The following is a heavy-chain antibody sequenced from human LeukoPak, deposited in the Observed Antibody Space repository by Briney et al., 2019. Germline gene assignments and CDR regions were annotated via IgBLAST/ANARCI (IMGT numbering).Heavy chain of an antibody. CDR2: INSDGSTT. CDR3: AVGAVAAPFDY. Sequence: PGGSLRLSCAASGFTFSSYWMHWVRQAPGKGLVWVSRINSDGSTTNYADSVKGRFTISRDNAKNSLYLQMDSLRVEDTAVYYCAVGAVAAPFDYWGQGTLVTVSS. J-gene: IGHJ4*02. V-gene: IGHV3-74*01. D-gene: IGHD6-19*01. CDR1: GFTFSSYW.